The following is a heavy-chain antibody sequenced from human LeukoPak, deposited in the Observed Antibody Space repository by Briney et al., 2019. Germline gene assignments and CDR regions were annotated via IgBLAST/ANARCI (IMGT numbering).Heavy chain of an antibody. CDR1: GGSISSSSYY. V-gene: IGHV4-39*07. Sequence: SETLSLTCTVSGGSISSSSYYWGWIRQPPGKGLEWIGSIYYSGSTYYNPSLKSRVTISVDTSKNQFSLKLSSVTAADTAVYYCARYGGRHNAFDIWGQGTMVTVSS. CDR2: IYYSGST. D-gene: IGHD1-14*01. CDR3: ARYGGRHNAFDI. J-gene: IGHJ3*02.